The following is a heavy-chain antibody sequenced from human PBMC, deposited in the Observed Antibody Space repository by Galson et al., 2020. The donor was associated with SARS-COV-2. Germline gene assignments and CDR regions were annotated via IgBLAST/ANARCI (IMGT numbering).Heavy chain of an antibody. V-gene: IGHV4-34*01. CDR2: ITQSGSV. CDR1: GGSFSGNY. Sequence: SETLSLTCAVYGGSFSGNYWSWIRQSPGKGLEWIGEITQSGSVNSNPSLKSRVPISADTSKNQFSLELRSVTAADTAVYYCARGLFQTTMVIVVFTSGSFYFDSWGQGTLVSVSS. D-gene: IGHD3-22*01. J-gene: IGHJ4*02. CDR3: ARGLFQTTMVIVVFTSGSFYFDS.